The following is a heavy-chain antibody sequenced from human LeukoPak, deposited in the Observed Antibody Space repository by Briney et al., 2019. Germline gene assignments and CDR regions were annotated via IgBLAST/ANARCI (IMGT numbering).Heavy chain of an antibody. CDR2: IWYDGSNE. V-gene: IGHV3-33*08. Sequence: GGSLRLSCAASGXTVSSNYMSWVRQAPGKGLEWVAVIWYDGSNEYYADSVKGRFTISRDNSKNTLCLQMNSLRAEDTAVYYCARDDDTAMVIGFDYWGQGTLVTVSS. D-gene: IGHD5-18*01. J-gene: IGHJ4*02. CDR3: ARDDDTAMVIGFDY. CDR1: GXTVSSNY.